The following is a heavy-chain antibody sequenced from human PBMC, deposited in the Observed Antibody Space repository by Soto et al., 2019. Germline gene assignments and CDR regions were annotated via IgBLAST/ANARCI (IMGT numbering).Heavy chain of an antibody. Sequence: EVQLLESGGGLVQPGGSLRLSWAASGFTFSSYAMSWVRQAPGKGLEWVSAISGSGGSTYYADSVKGRFTISRDNSKNTLYLQMNSLRAEDTSVYYCAYAPSIVATENFDYWGQGTLVTVSS. D-gene: IGHD5-12*01. CDR3: AYAPSIVATENFDY. J-gene: IGHJ4*02. CDR2: ISGSGGST. V-gene: IGHV3-23*01. CDR1: GFTFSSYA.